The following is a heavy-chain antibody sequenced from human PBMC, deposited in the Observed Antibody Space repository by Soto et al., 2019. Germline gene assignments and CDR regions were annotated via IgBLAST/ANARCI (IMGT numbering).Heavy chain of an antibody. J-gene: IGHJ4*02. CDR2: IHPSGST. V-gene: IGHV4-34*01. CDR1: GGSFSDNY. CDR3: TRGRHWVDS. Sequence: TLSLTCAVYGGSFSDNYWSWIRQSPGKGLEWIGEIHPSGSTDCNPSLKNRVTMSLDTSQNQFSLKVTSVTAADTAVYYCTRGRHWVDSWGQGLLVTVSS. D-gene: IGHD3-16*01.